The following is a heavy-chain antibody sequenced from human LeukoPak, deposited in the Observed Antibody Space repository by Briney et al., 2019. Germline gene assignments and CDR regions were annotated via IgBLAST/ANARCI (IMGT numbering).Heavy chain of an antibody. CDR2: IYYSGST. CDR3: ARDNYYDSSGYTHDAFDI. V-gene: IGHV4-61*08. CDR1: GGSISSGDYS. J-gene: IGHJ3*02. Sequence: SETLSLTCTVSGGSISSGDYSWSWIRQLPGKGLEWIGFIYYSGSTNYNPSLKSRVTISVDTSKNQFSLKLSSVTAADTAVYYCARDNYYDSSGYTHDAFDIWGQGTMVTVSS. D-gene: IGHD3-22*01.